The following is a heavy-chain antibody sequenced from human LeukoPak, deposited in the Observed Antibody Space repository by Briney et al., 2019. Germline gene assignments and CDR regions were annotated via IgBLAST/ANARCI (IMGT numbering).Heavy chain of an antibody. V-gene: IGHV3-15*01. CDR1: GFTFSSNA. Sequence: GGSLRLSCAAPGFTFSSNAMSWVRQAPGKGLEWVGRIRSKTDGGTTDYAAPVKGRFTISRDDSKNTLYLQMNSLKTGDTAVYYCTTARNMVRGVIPLDYWGQGTLVTVSS. J-gene: IGHJ4*02. CDR2: IRSKTDGGTT. CDR3: TTARNMVRGVIPLDY. D-gene: IGHD3-10*01.